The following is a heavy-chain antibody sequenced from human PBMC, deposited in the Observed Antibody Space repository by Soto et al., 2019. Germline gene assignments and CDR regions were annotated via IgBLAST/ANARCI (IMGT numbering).Heavy chain of an antibody. CDR2: IDPSDSYT. D-gene: IGHD3-10*01. CDR1: GYSFTSYW. Sequence: GESLKISCKGSGYSFTSYWISWVRQMPGKGLEWMGRIDPSDSYTNYSPSFQGHVTISADKSISTAYLQWSSLKASDTAMYYCARQLWFGELSDYGMDVWGQGTTVTVS. J-gene: IGHJ6*02. CDR3: ARQLWFGELSDYGMDV. V-gene: IGHV5-10-1*01.